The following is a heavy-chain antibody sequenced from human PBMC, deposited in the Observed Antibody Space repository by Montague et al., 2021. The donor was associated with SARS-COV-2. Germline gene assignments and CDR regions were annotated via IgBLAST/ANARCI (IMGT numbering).Heavy chain of an antibody. D-gene: IGHD1-14*01. CDR3: AREFNNEYTGAFDI. Sequence: TLSLTCTVSGGSISSGCYYWSWIRQHPGKGLEWIGYIYYSGSTYCNPSLKSRVTISLDTSKNQFSLKLSSVTAAGTAVYYCAREFNNEYTGAFDIWGQGTMVTVSS. CDR2: IYYSGST. J-gene: IGHJ3*02. V-gene: IGHV4-31*03. CDR1: GGSISSGCYY.